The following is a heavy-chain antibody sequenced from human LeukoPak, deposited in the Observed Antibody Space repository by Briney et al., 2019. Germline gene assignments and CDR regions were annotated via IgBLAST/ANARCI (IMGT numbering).Heavy chain of an antibody. CDR3: ARVQLNHDAFDI. CDR2: IYYSGST. Sequence: SETLSLTCTVSGGSISSYYWSWIRQHPGKGLEWIGYIYYSGSTYYNPSLKSRVTISVDTSKNQLSLKLSSVTAADTAVYYCARVQLNHDAFDIWGQGTMVTVSS. D-gene: IGHD5-18*01. V-gene: IGHV4-59*06. CDR1: GGSISSYY. J-gene: IGHJ3*02.